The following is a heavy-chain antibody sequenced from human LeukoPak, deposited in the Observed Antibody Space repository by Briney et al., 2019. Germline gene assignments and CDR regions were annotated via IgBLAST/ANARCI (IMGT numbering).Heavy chain of an antibody. J-gene: IGHJ4*02. CDR1: GFIFSSYA. CDR2: ISYDGSNK. D-gene: IGHD3-10*01. V-gene: IGHV3-30-3*01. Sequence: GGSLRLSCAASGFIFSSYAMHWVRQAPGKGLEWVAVISYDGSNKYYADSVKGRFTISRDNSKNTLYLQMNSLRAEDTAVYYCVVLLWFGELYYWGQGTLVTVSS. CDR3: VVLLWFGELYY.